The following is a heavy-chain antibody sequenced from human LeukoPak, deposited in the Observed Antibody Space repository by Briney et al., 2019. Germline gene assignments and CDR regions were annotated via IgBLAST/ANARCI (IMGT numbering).Heavy chain of an antibody. J-gene: IGHJ6*04. V-gene: IGHV3-30*04. Sequence: GGSLRLSCAASGFTFSRFAMHWVRQAPGKGLEWVAFISYDGSYKDYADSVKGRFTISRDNAKNSLYLQMNSLRAEDTAVYYCAELGITMIGGVWGKGTTVTISS. CDR3: AELGITMIGGV. D-gene: IGHD3-10*02. CDR2: ISYDGSYK. CDR1: GFTFSRFA.